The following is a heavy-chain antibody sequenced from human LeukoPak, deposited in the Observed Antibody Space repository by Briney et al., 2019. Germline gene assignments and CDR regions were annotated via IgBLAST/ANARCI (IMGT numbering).Heavy chain of an antibody. V-gene: IGHV3-49*04. D-gene: IGHD4-17*01. Sequence: PGRSLRLSCAASGFPFVDYAMGWVRQAPGKGLEWVGFIRTKTYGGTTEYAASVKGRFTISRDDSKSIAYLQMNSLKTEDTAVYYCTRLSHYGKYFDYWGQGTLVTVSS. CDR3: TRLSHYGKYFDY. CDR1: GFPFVDYA. CDR2: IRTKTYGGTT. J-gene: IGHJ4*02.